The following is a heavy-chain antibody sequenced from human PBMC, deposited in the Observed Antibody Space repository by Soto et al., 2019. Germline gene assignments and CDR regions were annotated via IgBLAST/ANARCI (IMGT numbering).Heavy chain of an antibody. CDR1: GSTFTSYD. CDR3: AGGERAAWYYYGMDV. J-gene: IGHJ6*02. Sequence: ASVKVSCKASGSTFTSYDINWVRQATGQGLEWMGWMNPNSGNTGYAQKFQGRVTMTRNTSISTAYMELSSLRSEDTAVYYCAGGERAAWYYYGMDVWGQGTTVTVSS. V-gene: IGHV1-8*01. CDR2: MNPNSGNT. D-gene: IGHD6-13*01.